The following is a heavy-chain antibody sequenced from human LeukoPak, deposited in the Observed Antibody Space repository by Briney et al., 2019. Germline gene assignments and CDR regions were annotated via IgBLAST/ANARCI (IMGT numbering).Heavy chain of an antibody. CDR1: GYTFTDYF. Sequence: GASVKVSCKSSGYTFTDYFLHWVRQAPGQGLEWMACIDLRTGAAHYAQKFKDWVSLTRDTSIDTAFMELSSLRSDATAIYYCAKDFLGRTNGGSNYFGMDVWGQGTTVTVSS. CDR2: IDLRTGAA. J-gene: IGHJ6*02. CDR3: AKDFLGRTNGGSNYFGMDV. V-gene: IGHV1-2*04. D-gene: IGHD2-8*01.